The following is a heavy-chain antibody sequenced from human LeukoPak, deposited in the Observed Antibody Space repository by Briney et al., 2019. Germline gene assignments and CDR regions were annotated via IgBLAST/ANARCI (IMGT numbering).Heavy chain of an antibody. CDR2: IFYSGST. CDR1: GGSISSYY. CDR3: ARDQNCAFDI. J-gene: IGHJ3*02. V-gene: IGHV4-59*01. Sequence: SETLSLTCTVSGGSISSYYWSWIRQPPGKGLEWIGYIFYSGSTNYNPSLKSRVTISVDTSKNQFSLKLSSVTAADTAVYYCARDQNCAFDISGQGTMVTVSS.